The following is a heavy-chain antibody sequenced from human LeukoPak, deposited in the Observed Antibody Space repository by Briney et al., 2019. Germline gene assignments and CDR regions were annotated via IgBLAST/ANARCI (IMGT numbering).Heavy chain of an antibody. D-gene: IGHD3-3*01. CDR3: ARGSVYYDLWSGYTQESNWFDP. J-gene: IGHJ5*02. V-gene: IGHV4-4*09. CDR1: GGSISSYY. CDR2: IYTSGST. Sequence: SETLSLTCTVSGGSISSYYWSWIRQPPGKGLEWIGYIYTSGSTNYNPSLKSRVTISVDTSKNQFSLKLSSVTAADTAVYYCARGSVYYDLWSGYTQESNWFDPWGQGTLVTVSS.